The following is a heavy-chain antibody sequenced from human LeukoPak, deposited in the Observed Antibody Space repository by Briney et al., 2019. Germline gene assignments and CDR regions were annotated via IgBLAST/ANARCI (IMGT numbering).Heavy chain of an antibody. CDR1: GFTFSSYA. CDR3: ARGSYIAAAGTVDAFDI. D-gene: IGHD6-13*01. J-gene: IGHJ3*02. Sequence: GGSLRLSCAASGFTFSSYAMHWVRQAPGKGLEWVAVISYDGSNKYYADSVKGRFTISRDNSKNTLYLQMNSLRAEDTAVYYCARGSYIAAAGTVDAFDIWGQGTMVTVSS. CDR2: ISYDGSNK. V-gene: IGHV3-30*04.